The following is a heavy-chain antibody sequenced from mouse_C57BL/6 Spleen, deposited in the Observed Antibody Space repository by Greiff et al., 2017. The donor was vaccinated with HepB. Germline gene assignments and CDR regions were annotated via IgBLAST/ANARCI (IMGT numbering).Heavy chain of an antibody. V-gene: IGHV1-15*01. CDR2: IDPETGGT. CDR3: TRGEWDPPATSYWYFDV. J-gene: IGHJ1*03. CDR1: GYTFTDYE. Sequence: QVQLQQSGAELVRPGASVTLSCKASGYTFTDYEMHWVKQTPVHGLEWIGAIDPETGGTAYNQKFKGKAILTADKSSSTAYMELRSLTSEDSAVYYCTRGEWDPPATSYWYFDVWGTGTTVTVSS. D-gene: IGHD4-1*01.